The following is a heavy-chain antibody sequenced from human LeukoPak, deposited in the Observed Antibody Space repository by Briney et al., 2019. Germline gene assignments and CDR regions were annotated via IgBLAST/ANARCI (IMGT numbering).Heavy chain of an antibody. CDR3: ARRSRNGLDAFDI. D-gene: IGHD1-14*01. V-gene: IGHV1-2*02. CDR1: AYTFTGYY. J-gene: IGHJ3*02. Sequence: ASVKVSCKASAYTFTGYYMHWVRQAPGQGLEWMGWIDPNNADTDYAQKFQGRVTMTRDRSISTTYMELSRLTSDDTAVYYCARRSRNGLDAFDIWGQETMVTVSS. CDR2: IDPNNADT.